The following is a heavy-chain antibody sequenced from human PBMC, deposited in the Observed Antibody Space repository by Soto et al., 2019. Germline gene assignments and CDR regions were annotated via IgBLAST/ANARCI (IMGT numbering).Heavy chain of an antibody. CDR2: IIPKFGTA. D-gene: IGHD5-18*01. CDR1: GGTFSTYA. CDR3: ASGIQLWLRRINNGYSG. V-gene: IGHV1-69*12. J-gene: IGHJ4*02. Sequence: QVQLVRSGAEVKKPESSVKVSCKAPGGTFSTYAISWVRQAPGQGLEWMGGIIPKFGTANYAQRFQDRVTITAEESTNTVYMELSSLRSEDTAVYFCASGIQLWLRRINNGYSGWGQGTLVTVSS.